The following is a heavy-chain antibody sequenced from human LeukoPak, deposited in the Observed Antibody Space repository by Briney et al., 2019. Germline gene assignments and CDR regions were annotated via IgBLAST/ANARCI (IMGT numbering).Heavy chain of an antibody. CDR2: IFPGDSHT. J-gene: IGHJ5*02. CDR1: GYSFTNYW. D-gene: IGHD3-3*01. CDR3: ARSSVNWFDP. Sequence: GESLKLSCKGSGYSFTNYWIGWVRQMPGKGLEWMGIIFPGDSHTRYSPSFQGQATMSADKSISTAYLQWSSLRASDTAMYYCARSSVNWFDPWGQGTLVTVSS. V-gene: IGHV5-51*01.